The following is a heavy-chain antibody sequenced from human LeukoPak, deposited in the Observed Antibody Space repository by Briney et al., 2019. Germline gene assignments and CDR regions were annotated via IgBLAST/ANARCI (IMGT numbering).Heavy chain of an antibody. V-gene: IGHV3-11*01. CDR3: ASRYSSSSIYY. CDR2: ISSSGSTI. J-gene: IGHJ4*02. D-gene: IGHD6-6*01. CDR1: GFTFSDYY. Sequence: GGSLRLSCAASGFTFSDYYMSWIRQAPGKGLEWVSYISSSGSTIYYADSVKGRFTISRDNAKNSLYLQMNSLRAVDTAVYYCASRYSSSSIYYWGQGTLVTVSS.